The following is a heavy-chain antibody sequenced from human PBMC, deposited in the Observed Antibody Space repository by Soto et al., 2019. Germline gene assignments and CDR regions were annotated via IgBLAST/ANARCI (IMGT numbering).Heavy chain of an antibody. Sequence: SRPTLVNPTQTLTLTSTFSGFSLSTGVVGGGWIRQPPGKAMEWLALSSWNDDKRYSPSLKSRLPITKDTSKNQVVLTMTNMDPVDTATYYCAHEMYSSSWYIYYYGMDVWGQGTTVTV. CDR1: GFSLSTGVVG. CDR2: SSWNDDK. J-gene: IGHJ6*02. V-gene: IGHV2-5*01. CDR3: AHEMYSSSWYIYYYGMDV. D-gene: IGHD6-13*01.